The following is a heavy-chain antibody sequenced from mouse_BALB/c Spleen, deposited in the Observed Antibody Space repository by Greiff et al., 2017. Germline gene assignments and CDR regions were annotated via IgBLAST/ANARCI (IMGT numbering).Heavy chain of an antibody. J-gene: IGHJ3*01. D-gene: IGHD2-4*01. V-gene: IGHV1-18*01. CDR3: AMIRPWFAY. CDR2: INPNNGGT. Sequence: VQLQQSGPELVKPGASVKIPCKASGYTFTDYNMDWVKQSHGKSLEWIGDINPNNGGTIYNQKFKGKATLTVDKSSSTAYMELRSLTSEDTAVYYCAMIRPWFAYWGQGTLVTVSA. CDR1: GYTFTDYN.